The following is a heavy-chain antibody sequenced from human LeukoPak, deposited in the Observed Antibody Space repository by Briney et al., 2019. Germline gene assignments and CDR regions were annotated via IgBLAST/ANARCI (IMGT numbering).Heavy chain of an antibody. V-gene: IGHV3-23*01. Sequence: GGSLRPSCAASGFTFSTYAMSWVRQAPGKGLEWVSAISGSGGSTYYADSVKGRFTISRDNSKNTLYLQLNSLRAEDTSINFCAKALEQETVIALDSWGQGTLVTVSS. D-gene: IGHD6-13*01. CDR2: ISGSGGST. CDR1: GFTFSTYA. J-gene: IGHJ4*02. CDR3: AKALEQETVIALDS.